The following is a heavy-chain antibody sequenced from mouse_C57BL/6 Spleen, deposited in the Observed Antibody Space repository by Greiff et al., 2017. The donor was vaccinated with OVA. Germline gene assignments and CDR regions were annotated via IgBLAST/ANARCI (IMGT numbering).Heavy chain of an antibody. Sequence: VQLQQSGAELVKPGASVKLSCTASGFNIKDYYMHWVKQRTEQGLEWIGRIDPEDGETKYAPKFQGKATITADTSSNTAYLQLSSLTSEDTAVYYCAREDGNYGEYYFDYWGQGTTLTVSS. CDR1: GFNIKDYY. J-gene: IGHJ2*01. CDR3: AREDGNYGEYYFDY. V-gene: IGHV14-2*01. D-gene: IGHD2-1*01. CDR2: IDPEDGET.